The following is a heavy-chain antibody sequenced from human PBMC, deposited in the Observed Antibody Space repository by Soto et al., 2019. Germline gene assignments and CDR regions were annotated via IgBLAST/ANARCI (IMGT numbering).Heavy chain of an antibody. J-gene: IGHJ4*02. CDR1: GGTFSSYT. D-gene: IGHD6-13*01. CDR2: MIPILGIA. V-gene: IGHV1-69*02. CDR3: ATGDTAAAGNFDY. Sequence: QVQLVQSGAEVKKPGSSVKVSCKASGGTFSSYTISWVRQAPGQGLEWMGRMIPILGIANYAQKFQGRVTITADKSSSTAYMELSSLRSEDTAVYYCATGDTAAAGNFDYWGQGTLVTVSS.